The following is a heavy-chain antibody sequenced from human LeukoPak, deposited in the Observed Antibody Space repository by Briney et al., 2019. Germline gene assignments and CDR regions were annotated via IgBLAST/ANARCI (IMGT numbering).Heavy chain of an antibody. J-gene: IGHJ4*02. Sequence: PGVSLRLSCAASGFTFSSYWMSWVPQATGKGLEWVANIKEDGSEKYYVDSVKGRFTISRDNDKNSLYLQMNSLRAEDTAVYYCARKNSFDSWGQGTLVTVSS. CDR3: ARKNSFDS. V-gene: IGHV3-7*04. CDR1: GFTFSSYW. CDR2: IKEDGSEK.